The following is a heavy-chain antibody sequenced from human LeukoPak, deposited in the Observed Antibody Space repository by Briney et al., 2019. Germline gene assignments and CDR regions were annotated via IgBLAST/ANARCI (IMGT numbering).Heavy chain of an antibody. CDR3: AASPIMIPYY. CDR2: ILYSGTT. J-gene: IGHJ4*02. CDR1: GGSISSYY. V-gene: IGHV4-59*01. Sequence: SETLSLTCTVSGGSISSYYWSWIRQPPGKGLEWIGYILYSGTTNSNPSLKSRVTISVDTSKNQFSLKLSSVTAADTAVYYCAASPIMIPYYWGQGTLVTVSS. D-gene: IGHD3-16*01.